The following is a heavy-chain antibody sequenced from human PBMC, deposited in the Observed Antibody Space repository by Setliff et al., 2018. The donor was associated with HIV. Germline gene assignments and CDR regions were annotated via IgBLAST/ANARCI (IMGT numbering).Heavy chain of an antibody. D-gene: IGHD3-16*01. J-gene: IGHJ4*02. CDR1: GYTFTSYC. CDR3: ARDRTAGYNYDYGY. Sequence: ASVKVSCKAFGYTFTSYCIHWVRQAPGQGLEWLGMVNPSGGSIAYAQRFQGRVTMTRDTSTNTVYMDLSGLRSDDTAVYYCARDRTAGYNYDYGYWGQGALVTVSS. V-gene: IGHV1-46*01. CDR2: VNPSGGSI.